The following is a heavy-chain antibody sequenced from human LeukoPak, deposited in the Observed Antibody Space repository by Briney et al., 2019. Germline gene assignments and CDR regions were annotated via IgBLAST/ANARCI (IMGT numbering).Heavy chain of an antibody. CDR3: ARGSEQQWLPTGYYFDY. Sequence: PSETLSLTCAVYGGSFSGYYWSWIRQPPGKGLEWIGEINHSGSTNYNPSLKSRVTISVDTSKNQFSLKLSSVTAADTAVYYCARGSEQQWLPTGYYFDYWGRGTLVTVSS. CDR1: GGSFSGYY. J-gene: IGHJ4*02. D-gene: IGHD6-19*01. CDR2: INHSGST. V-gene: IGHV4-34*01.